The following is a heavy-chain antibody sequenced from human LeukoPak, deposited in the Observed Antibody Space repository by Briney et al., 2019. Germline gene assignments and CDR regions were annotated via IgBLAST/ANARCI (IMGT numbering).Heavy chain of an antibody. Sequence: GGSLRLSCAASGFTFSRDWMSWVRQAPGKGLEWVANIKQDGSEKYYVDSVKGRFTISRDNAKNSLYLQMNSLRAEDTAVYYCARDIYDFWSGYSYNWFDPWGQGTLVTVSS. CDR3: ARDIYDFWSGYSYNWFDP. D-gene: IGHD3-3*01. CDR1: GFTFSRDW. CDR2: IKQDGSEK. J-gene: IGHJ5*02. V-gene: IGHV3-7*01.